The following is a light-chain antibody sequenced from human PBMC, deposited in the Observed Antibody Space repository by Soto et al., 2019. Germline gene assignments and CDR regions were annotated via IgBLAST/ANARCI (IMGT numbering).Light chain of an antibody. Sequence: EIVVTQPPGTLSLSPGERATLSCRASQRVTSRYLAWYQQKAGQAPRLLIFGASIRDTDIPDRFSGSGSGTDFTLTISRLEPEDFAVYYCQQYGTSPGTFGQGTKVDIK. CDR3: QQYGTSPGT. CDR2: GAS. CDR1: QRVTSRY. V-gene: IGKV3-20*01. J-gene: IGKJ1*01.